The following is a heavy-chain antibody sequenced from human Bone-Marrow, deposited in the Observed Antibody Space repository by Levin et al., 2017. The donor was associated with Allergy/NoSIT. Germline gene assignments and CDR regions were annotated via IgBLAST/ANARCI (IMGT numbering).Heavy chain of an antibody. J-gene: IGHJ6*02. Sequence: GSLRLSCAASGFTFSNAWMSWVRQAPGKGLEWVGRIKSKTDGGTTDYAAPVKGRFTISRDDSKNTLYLQMNSLKTEDTAVYYCTTSPSSGWYNSPTYYYGMDVWGQGTTVTVSS. V-gene: IGHV3-15*01. D-gene: IGHD6-19*01. CDR2: IKSKTDGGTT. CDR1: GFTFSNAW. CDR3: TTSPSSGWYNSPTYYYGMDV.